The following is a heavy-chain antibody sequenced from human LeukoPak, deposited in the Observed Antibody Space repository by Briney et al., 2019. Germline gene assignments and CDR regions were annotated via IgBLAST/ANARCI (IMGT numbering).Heavy chain of an antibody. CDR1: GFTFSSYA. CDR3: ARERSHAFDI. CDR2: ISYDGSNK. Sequence: GGSRRLSCAASGFTFSSYAMHWVRQAPGKGLEWVAVISYDGSNKYYADSVKGRFTISRDNSKNTLYLQMNSLRAEDTAVYYCARERSHAFDIWGQGTMVTVSS. J-gene: IGHJ3*02. V-gene: IGHV3-30-3*01.